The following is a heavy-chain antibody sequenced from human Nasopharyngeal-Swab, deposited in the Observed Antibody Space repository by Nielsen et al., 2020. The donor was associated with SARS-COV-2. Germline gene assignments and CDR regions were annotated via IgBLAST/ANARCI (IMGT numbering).Heavy chain of an antibody. CDR3: ARDDVKGYPLD. D-gene: IGHD5-12*01. Sequence: SETLSLTCTVSGGSISSSSYYWGWIRQPPGKGLEWIGSIYYSGSTYYNPSLKSRVTISVDTSKNQFSLKLSSVTAADTAVYYCARDDVKGYPLDSGQGTLVTVSS. J-gene: IGHJ4*02. CDR2: IYYSGST. V-gene: IGHV4-39*07. CDR1: GGSISSSSYY.